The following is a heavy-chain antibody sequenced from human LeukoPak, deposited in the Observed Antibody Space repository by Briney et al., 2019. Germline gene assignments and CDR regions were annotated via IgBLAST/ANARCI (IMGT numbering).Heavy chain of an antibody. CDR3: AKGGDSSGWYNFDY. CDR1: GFTFSTYV. D-gene: IGHD6-19*01. J-gene: IGHJ4*02. CDR2: IISSDGTT. V-gene: IGHV3-23*01. Sequence: GGSLRLSCAASGFTFSTYVMSWVRQAPGKGLGWVSVIISSDGTTYYADSVKGRFTISRDSSKNTLYLQMSSLRAEDTAVYYCAKGGDSSGWYNFDYWGQGTLVTVSS.